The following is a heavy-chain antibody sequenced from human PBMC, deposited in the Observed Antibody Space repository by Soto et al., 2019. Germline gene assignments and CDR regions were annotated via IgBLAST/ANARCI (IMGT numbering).Heavy chain of an antibody. J-gene: IGHJ4*02. Sequence: QLQLQESGPGLVKPSETLSLICTVSGGSISSNSHYWGWIRQPPGKGLEWIGSIYYSGSTHYNPYLKSRVTIAVDTSKNQFSLKLSSVTAADTAVYYCARHSLFGVVIMWSFDYWGQGTLVTVSS. D-gene: IGHD3-3*01. CDR2: IYYSGST. CDR1: GGSISSNSHY. V-gene: IGHV4-39*01. CDR3: ARHSLFGVVIMWSFDY.